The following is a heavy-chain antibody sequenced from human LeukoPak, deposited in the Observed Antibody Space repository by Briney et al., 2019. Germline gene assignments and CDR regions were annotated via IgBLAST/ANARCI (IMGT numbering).Heavy chain of an antibody. D-gene: IGHD3-10*01. CDR1: GYTFTSYG. V-gene: IGHV1-18*01. CDR3: ARFLVISDYYGSGSMSPYYMDV. J-gene: IGHJ6*03. Sequence: SVKVSCKASGYTFTSYGISWVRQAPGQGLEWMGWISAYNGNTNYAQKLQGRVTMTTDTSTSTAYVELRSLRSDDTAVYYCARFLVISDYYGSGSMSPYYMDVWGKGTTVTISS. CDR2: ISAYNGNT.